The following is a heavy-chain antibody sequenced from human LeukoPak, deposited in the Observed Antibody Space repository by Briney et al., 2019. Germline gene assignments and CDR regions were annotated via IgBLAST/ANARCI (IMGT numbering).Heavy chain of an antibody. J-gene: IGHJ4*02. CDR1: GDSVSSSSSA. Sequence: SHTLSLTCAISGDSVSSSSSAWSWIRQSPSGRLEWLGRTYLRSKWIRDYAEIVKGRVTIDPDTSKNHVSLQLNSVTPEDTAVYYCARNLRPDFDYWGPGTLVTVSS. D-gene: IGHD5-12*01. CDR3: ARNLRPDFDY. V-gene: IGHV6-1*01. CDR2: TYLRSKWIR.